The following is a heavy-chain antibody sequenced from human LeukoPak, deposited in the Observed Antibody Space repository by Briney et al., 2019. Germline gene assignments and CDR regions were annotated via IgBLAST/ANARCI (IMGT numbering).Heavy chain of an antibody. J-gene: IGHJ3*02. CDR1: GFSFSIYT. D-gene: IGHD4-17*01. CDR3: AREVTVTTETAFDI. CDR2: ISYDGSYK. Sequence: PGGSLRLSCAASGFSFSIYTMHWVRQAPGKGLEWVALISYDGSYKYYADSVKGRFTISRDNSKNTLYLQMNSLRAEDTAVYYCAREVTVTTETAFDIWGQGTMVIVSS. V-gene: IGHV3-30-3*01.